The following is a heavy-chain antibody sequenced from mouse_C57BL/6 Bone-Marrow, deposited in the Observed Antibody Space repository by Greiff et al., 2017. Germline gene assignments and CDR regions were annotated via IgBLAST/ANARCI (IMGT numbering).Heavy chain of an antibody. CDR3: ARPTTVDAMDY. CDR2: ISSGGSYT. D-gene: IGHD1-1*01. Sequence: EVMLVESGGDLVKPGGSLKLSCAASGFTFSSYGMSWVRQTPDKRLEWVATISSGGSYTYYPDSVKGRFTISRDNAKNTLYLQMSSLKSEDTAMYYCARPTTVDAMDYWGQGTSVTVSS. V-gene: IGHV5-6*01. CDR1: GFTFSSYG. J-gene: IGHJ4*01.